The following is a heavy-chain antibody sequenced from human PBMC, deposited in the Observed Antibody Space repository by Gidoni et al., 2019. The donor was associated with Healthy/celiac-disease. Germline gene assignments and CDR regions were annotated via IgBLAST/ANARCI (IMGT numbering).Heavy chain of an antibody. CDR2: ISGSGGST. CDR1: GFTFSSYA. D-gene: IGHD3-10*01. CDR3: AKVGSPGGYYYYYYMDV. Sequence: EVQLLESGGGLVQPGGSLRLSCAASGFTFSSYAMSWVRQAPGKGLEWVSAISGSGGSTYYADAVKGRVTISRDNSKNTLYLQMNSLRAEDTAVYYCAKVGSPGGYYYYYYMDVWGKGTTVTVSS. J-gene: IGHJ6*03. V-gene: IGHV3-23*01.